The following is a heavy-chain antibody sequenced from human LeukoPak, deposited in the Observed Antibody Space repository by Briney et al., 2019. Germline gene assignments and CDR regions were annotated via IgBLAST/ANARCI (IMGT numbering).Heavy chain of an antibody. J-gene: IGHJ4*02. D-gene: IGHD3-22*01. V-gene: IGHV3-23*01. Sequence: PGGSLRLSCAASGFTFRSYAMSWVRQAPGKGLEWVSAISGSGGSTYYADSVKGRFTISRDNSKNTLYLQMNSLRAEDTAVYYCAKDQFTYYYDSSGYYYSFDYWGQGTLVTVSS. CDR3: AKDQFTYYYDSSGYYYSFDY. CDR2: ISGSGGST. CDR1: GFTFRSYA.